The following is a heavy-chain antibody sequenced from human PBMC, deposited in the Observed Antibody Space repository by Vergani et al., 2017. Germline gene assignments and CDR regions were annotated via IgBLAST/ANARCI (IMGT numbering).Heavy chain of an antibody. V-gene: IGHV4-38-2*01. CDR1: GYSVGSGYY. CDR2: VHRNGNT. Sequence: QVDLQESGPGLVKSSETLSLNCAVSGYSVGSGYYWGWIRQPPGRGLEWIGCVHRNGNTYYTPSLRGRATISRDTSKNQFSLRLTSVTAADTAVYYCARQNPYGSAHVDFWGRGVLVTVSA. J-gene: IGHJ4*02. D-gene: IGHD3-10*01. CDR3: ARQNPYGSAHVDF.